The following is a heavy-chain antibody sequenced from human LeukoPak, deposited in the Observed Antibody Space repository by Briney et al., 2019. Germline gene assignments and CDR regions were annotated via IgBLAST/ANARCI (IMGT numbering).Heavy chain of an antibody. CDR2: IYDTGST. CDR1: GASISTYY. J-gene: IGHJ5*02. CDR3: ARGGRDYYYGSGSYYNSDWFDP. D-gene: IGHD3-10*01. V-gene: IGHV4-59*01. Sequence: SETLSLTCTVSGASISTYYWSWIRQPPGKGLEWIGYIYDTGSTNYNPSLKSRVTISVDTSKNQFSLKLSSVTAADTAVYYCARGGRDYYYGSGSYYNSDWFDPWGQGTLVTVSS.